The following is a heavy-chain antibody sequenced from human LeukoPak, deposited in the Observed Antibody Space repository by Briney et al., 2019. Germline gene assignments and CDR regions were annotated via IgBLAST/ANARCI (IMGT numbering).Heavy chain of an antibody. CDR2: MNPNSGNT. CDR1: GYTFTSYD. J-gene: IGHJ5*02. D-gene: IGHD3-22*01. CDR3: ARHTGRYYYDSSASSGFDP. Sequence: ASVKVSCKASGYTFTSYDINWVRQATGQGLEWMGWMNPNSGNTGYAQKFQDRVTMTRNTSISTAYMELSSLRSEDTAVYYCARHTGRYYYDSSASSGFDPWGQGTLVTVSS. V-gene: IGHV1-8*01.